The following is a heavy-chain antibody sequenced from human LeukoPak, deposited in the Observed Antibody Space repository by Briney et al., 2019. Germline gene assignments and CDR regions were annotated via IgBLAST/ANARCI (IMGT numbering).Heavy chain of an antibody. CDR2: ISAYNGNT. V-gene: IGHV1-18*01. D-gene: IGHD3-22*01. CDR1: GYTFTSYG. CDR3: ARESQEGYYYDNSGMDV. J-gene: IGHJ6*04. Sequence: WASVKVSCKASGYTFTSYGISWVRQAPGQGLEWMGWISAYNGNTNYAQKLQGRVTMTTDTSTSTAYMELRSLRSDDTAVYYCARESQEGYYYDNSGMDVWGKGTTVTVSS.